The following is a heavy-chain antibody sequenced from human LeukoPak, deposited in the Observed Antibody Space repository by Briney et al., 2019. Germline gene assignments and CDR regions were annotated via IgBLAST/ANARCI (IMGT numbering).Heavy chain of an antibody. J-gene: IGHJ4*02. CDR3: ARTMVRGVIPDY. CDR2: INPNSGDT. D-gene: IGHD3-10*01. V-gene: IGHV1-2*02. CDR1: GYTFTGYY. Sequence: ASVKVSCKASGYTFTGYYMHWVRQAPGQGLEWMGWINPNSGDTNYAQKFQGRVTMTRDTSISTAYMELSRLRSDDTAVYYCARTMVRGVIPDYWGQGTLVTVSS.